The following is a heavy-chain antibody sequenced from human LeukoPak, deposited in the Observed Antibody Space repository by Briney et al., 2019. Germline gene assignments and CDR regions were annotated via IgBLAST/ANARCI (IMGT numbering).Heavy chain of an antibody. CDR2: IYYSGST. CDR3: ARVRLLTFGGVIVRHYFDY. D-gene: IGHD3-16*02. V-gene: IGHV4-59*01. CDR1: GGSLSSYY. Sequence: PSETLSLTCTVSGGSLSSYYWSWVRQPPGKGLEWIGYIYYSGSTNYNPSLKSRATISVDTSKNQFSLKLSSVTAADTAVYYCARVRLLTFGGVIVRHYFDYWGQGTLVTVAS. J-gene: IGHJ4*02.